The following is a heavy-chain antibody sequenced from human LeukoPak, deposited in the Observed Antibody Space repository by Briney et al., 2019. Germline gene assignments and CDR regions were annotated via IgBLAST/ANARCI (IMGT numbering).Heavy chain of an antibody. CDR1: GGSISSGDYY. Sequence: SETLSLTCTVSGGSISSGDYYWSWIRQPPGKGLEWIGYIYYSGSTYYNPSLKSRVTISVDTSKNQFSLKLGSVAASDTAVYCCARDTSGGSPEFDYWGQGTLVTVSS. J-gene: IGHJ4*02. V-gene: IGHV4-30-4*01. D-gene: IGHD2-15*01. CDR2: IYYSGST. CDR3: ARDTSGGSPEFDY.